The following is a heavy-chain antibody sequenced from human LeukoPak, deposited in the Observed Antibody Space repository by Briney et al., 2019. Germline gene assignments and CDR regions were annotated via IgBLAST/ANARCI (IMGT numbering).Heavy chain of an antibody. CDR2: ITSSSIYI. CDR1: GFTFSRYA. J-gene: IGHJ4*02. Sequence: GGSLRLSCAASGFTFSRYAMSWVRQAPGKGLEWVSSITSSSIYIYYADSMKGRFTISRDNAKNSLYLQMDSLRAEDTAVYYCARDGITMRILEYWGQGTLVTVSS. V-gene: IGHV3-21*01. D-gene: IGHD3-10*01. CDR3: ARDGITMRILEY.